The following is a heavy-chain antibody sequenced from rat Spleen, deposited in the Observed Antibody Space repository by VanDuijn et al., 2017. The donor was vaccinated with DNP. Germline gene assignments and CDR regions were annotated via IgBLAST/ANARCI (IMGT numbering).Heavy chain of an antibody. CDR3: ATLRGYFES. CDR1: GFTFNKYW. CDR2: ITTSGDST. D-gene: IGHD1-11*01. J-gene: IGHJ2*01. Sequence: EVQLVESGGDLVQPGRSLKVSCVVSGFTFNKYWMTWVRQVPGKGLEWVASITTSGDSTYSPDSVKGRFTISRDNAKSTLYLQMDSLRSEDTATYYCATLRGYFESWGQGVMVTVSS. V-gene: IGHV5-31*01.